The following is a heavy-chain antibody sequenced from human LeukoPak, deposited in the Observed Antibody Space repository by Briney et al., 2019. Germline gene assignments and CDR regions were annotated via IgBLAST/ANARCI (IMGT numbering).Heavy chain of an antibody. J-gene: IGHJ3*02. Sequence: PGGSLRLSCAASGFTFSSYSMNWVRQAPGKGLEWVSYISSSSSTIYYADSVKGRFTISRDNAKNSLYLQMNSLRAEDTAVYYCARPNIVLLWFGESSDAFDIWGQGTMVTVSS. CDR2: ISSSSSTI. CDR1: GFTFSSYS. CDR3: ARPNIVLLWFGESSDAFDI. D-gene: IGHD3-10*01. V-gene: IGHV3-48*01.